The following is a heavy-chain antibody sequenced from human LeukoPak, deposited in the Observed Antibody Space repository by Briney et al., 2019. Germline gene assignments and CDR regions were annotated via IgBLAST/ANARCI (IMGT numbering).Heavy chain of an antibody. CDR2: ISAYNGNT. CDR1: GYTFTSYG. V-gene: IGHV1-18*01. Sequence: VASVKVSCKASGYTFTSYGISWVRQAPGQGLEWMGWISAYNGNTNYAQKLQGRVTMTTDTSTSTAYMELRSLRSDDTAVYYCAREEDPYSDPNYYYYYGTDVWGQGTTVTVSS. D-gene: IGHD4-17*01. J-gene: IGHJ6*02. CDR3: AREEDPYSDPNYYYYYGTDV.